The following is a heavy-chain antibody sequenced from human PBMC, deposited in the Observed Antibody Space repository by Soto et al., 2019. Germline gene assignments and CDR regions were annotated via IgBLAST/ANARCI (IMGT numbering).Heavy chain of an antibody. CDR2: IIPILGIA. CDR1: GGTFSSYT. CDR3: ARVMDDILTGYHDAFDI. J-gene: IGHJ3*02. Sequence: SVKVSCKASGGTFSSYTISWVRQAPGQGLEWMGRIIPILGIANYAQKFQGRVTITADKSTSTAYMELSSLRSEDTAVYYCARVMDDILTGYHDAFDIWGQGTMVTVSS. D-gene: IGHD3-9*01. V-gene: IGHV1-69*02.